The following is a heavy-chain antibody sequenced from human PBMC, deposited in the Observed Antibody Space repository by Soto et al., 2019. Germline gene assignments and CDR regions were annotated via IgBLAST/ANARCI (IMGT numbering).Heavy chain of an antibody. V-gene: IGHV3-48*03. CDR1: GFSFSDYE. CDR2: IARDGETT. J-gene: IGHJ4*02. CDR3: AREPPPAEIDY. Sequence: PGGSLRLSCEASGFSFSDYEMNWVRQFPGEGLEWVAYIARDGETTFYADSVEGRFVVSRDNAKNSLFLQMDRLTGEAPAVYFGAREPPPAEIDYWGQGPLVTVSS.